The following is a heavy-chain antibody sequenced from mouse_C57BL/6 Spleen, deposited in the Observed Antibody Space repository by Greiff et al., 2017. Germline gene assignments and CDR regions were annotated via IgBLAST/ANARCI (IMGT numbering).Heavy chain of an antibody. V-gene: IGHV1-47*01. CDR1: GYTFTTYP. J-gene: IGHJ3*01. CDR2: FHPYNDDT. CDR3: ARGGKSYGSSPFAY. Sequence: VKVVESGAELVKPGASVKMSCKASGYTFTTYPIEWMKQNHGKSLEWIGNFHPYNDDTKYNEKFKGKATLTVEKSSSTVYLELSRVTSDDSAVYYGARGGKSYGSSPFAYWGQGTLVTVSA. D-gene: IGHD1-1*01.